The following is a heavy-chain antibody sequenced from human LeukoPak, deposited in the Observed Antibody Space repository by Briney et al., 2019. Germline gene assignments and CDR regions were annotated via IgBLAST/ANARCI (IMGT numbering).Heavy chain of an antibody. J-gene: IGHJ6*02. Sequence: SETLSLTCAVYGGSFSGSYWSWIRQPPGKGLEWIGEINHSGSTNYNPSLKSRVTISVDTSKNQFSLKLSSVTAADTAVYYCAKLPTDYYYYYGMDVWGQGTTVTVSS. D-gene: IGHD1-26*01. CDR3: AKLPTDYYYYYGMDV. CDR2: INHSGST. CDR1: GGSFSGSY. V-gene: IGHV4-34*01.